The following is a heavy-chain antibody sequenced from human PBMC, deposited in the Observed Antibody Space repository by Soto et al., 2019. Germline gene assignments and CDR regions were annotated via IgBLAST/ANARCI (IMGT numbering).Heavy chain of an antibody. Sequence: GASVKLSCKASGYTFTGYYMHWVRQAPGQGLEWMGWINPNSGGTNYAQNFQGRVTITRDTFASTAYMELSSLRSEDTAVYYCARELFIIVRGVNNWFDPWGQGTLVTVSS. D-gene: IGHD3-10*01. CDR2: INPNSGGT. CDR3: ARELFIIVRGVNNWFDP. J-gene: IGHJ5*02. CDR1: GYTFTGYY. V-gene: IGHV1-2*02.